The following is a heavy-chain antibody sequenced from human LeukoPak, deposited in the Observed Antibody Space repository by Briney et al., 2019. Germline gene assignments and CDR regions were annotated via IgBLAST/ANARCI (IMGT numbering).Heavy chain of an antibody. CDR1: GGSISSSSYY. D-gene: IGHD6-13*01. J-gene: IGHJ6*02. V-gene: IGHV4-39*07. CDR2: IYYSGST. CDR3: ARLAAGTNYYYGMDV. Sequence: SETLSLTCTVSGGSISSSSYYWGWIRQPPGKGLEWIGAIYYSGSTFYNPSLKSPVTISVDTSKNQFSLKLSSVTAADTAMYYCARLAAGTNYYYGMDVWGQGTTVTVSS.